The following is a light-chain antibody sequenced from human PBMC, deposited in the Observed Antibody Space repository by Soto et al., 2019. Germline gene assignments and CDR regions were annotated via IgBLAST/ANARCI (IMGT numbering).Light chain of an antibody. CDR2: GSS. J-gene: IGKJ4*01. CDR1: ENVGTN. V-gene: IGKV3D-15*01. CDR3: QQYNNWGLS. Sequence: IVMTQSPATLSVSPGEGVTLSCRASENVGTNLAWYQQKPGQAPRLLIYGSSTRATGIPATFSGSGSGTEFTLTISSLQSEESAVYYCQQYNNWGLSFGGGTRWIS.